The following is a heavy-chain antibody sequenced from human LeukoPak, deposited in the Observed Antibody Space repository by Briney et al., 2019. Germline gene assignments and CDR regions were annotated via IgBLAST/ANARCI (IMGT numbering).Heavy chain of an antibody. CDR1: GYTFTSYY. V-gene: IGHV1-46*01. D-gene: IGHD2-2*01. J-gene: IGHJ5*02. CDR3: ARERREDIVVVPAARGCFDP. CDR2: INPSGGST. Sequence: GASVKVSCKASGYTFTSYYMHWVRQAPGQGLEWMGIINPSGGSTSYAQKFQGRVTMTRDTSTSTVYMELSSLRSEDTAVYYCARERREDIVVVPAARGCFDPWGQGTLVTVSS.